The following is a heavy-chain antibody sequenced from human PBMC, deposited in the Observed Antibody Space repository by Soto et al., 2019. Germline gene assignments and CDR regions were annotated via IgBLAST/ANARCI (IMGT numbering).Heavy chain of an antibody. D-gene: IGHD3-22*01. J-gene: IGHJ5*02. CDR2: IRSKANSYAT. Sequence: PWGSLRLSCAASGFTFIGSAMHLCRQSSWKWLEWVGRIRSKANSYATAYAASVKGRFTISRDDSKNTAYLQMNSLKTEDTAVYYCTRHPRRMDYDSSGYQFDPWGQGTLVTVSS. CDR1: GFTFIGSA. V-gene: IGHV3-73*01. CDR3: TRHPRRMDYDSSGYQFDP.